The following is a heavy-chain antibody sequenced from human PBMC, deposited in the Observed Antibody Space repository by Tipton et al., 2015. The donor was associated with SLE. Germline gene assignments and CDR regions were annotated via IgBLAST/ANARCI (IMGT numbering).Heavy chain of an antibody. CDR1: GGSISSHY. CDR3: ARGSNYYDSSGYRSLDGMDV. Sequence: LRLSCTVSGGSISSHYWSWIRQPPGKGLEWIGYIYYSGSTNYNPSLKSRVTISVDTSKNQFSLKLSSVTAADTAVYYCARGSNYYDSSGYRSLDGMDVWGQGTTVTVSS. CDR2: IYYSGST. J-gene: IGHJ6*02. V-gene: IGHV4-59*11. D-gene: IGHD3-22*01.